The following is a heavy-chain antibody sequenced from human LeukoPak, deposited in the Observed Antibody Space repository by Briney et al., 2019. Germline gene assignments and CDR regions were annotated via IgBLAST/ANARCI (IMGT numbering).Heavy chain of an antibody. CDR3: AREDLGYCSSTSCYTWAY. CDR1: GYTFTGYY. V-gene: IGHV1-2*02. D-gene: IGHD2-2*02. CDR2: INPNSGGT. Sequence: ASVKVSCKASGYTFTGYYMHWVRQAPGQGLEWMGWINPNSGGTNYAQKFQGRVTMTRDTSISTAYMELSRLRSDDTAVYYCAREDLGYCSSTSCYTWAYWGQGTLVTVSS. J-gene: IGHJ4*02.